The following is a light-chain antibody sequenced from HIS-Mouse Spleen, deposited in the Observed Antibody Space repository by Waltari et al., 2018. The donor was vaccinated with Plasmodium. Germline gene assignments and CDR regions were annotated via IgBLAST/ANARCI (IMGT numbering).Light chain of an antibody. J-gene: IGLJ3*02. CDR3: QAWDSSTAV. CDR2: QDS. CDR1: KLGDKY. V-gene: IGLV3-1*01. Sequence: SYELTQPPSVSVSPGQTASITCSGDKLGDKYACWYQQKQGQSPGLVSYQDSKRPSGIPERFSGSNSGNTATLTISGTQAMDEADYYCQAWDSSTAVFGGGTKLTVL.